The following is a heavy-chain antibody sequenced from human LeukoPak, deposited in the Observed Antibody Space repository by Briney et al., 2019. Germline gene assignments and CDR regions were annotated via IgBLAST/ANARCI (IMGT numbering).Heavy chain of an antibody. Sequence: GGSLRLSCAASGFTFSSYAMSWVRQAPGKGLEWVSSISSSSDYIKYADSLKGRFTISRDNAKNSLFLQMNSLRVEDTAVYYCARTRTGFDIWGQGTMVTVSS. J-gene: IGHJ3*02. V-gene: IGHV3-21*01. CDR2: ISSSSDYI. CDR3: ARTRTGFDI. CDR1: GFTFSSYA.